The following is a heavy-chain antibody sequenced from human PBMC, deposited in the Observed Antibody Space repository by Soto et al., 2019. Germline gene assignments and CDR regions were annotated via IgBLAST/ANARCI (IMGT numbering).Heavy chain of an antibody. CDR1: GGSFSGYY. CDR2: IYYSGST. V-gene: IGHV4-34*01. J-gene: IGHJ4*02. D-gene: IGHD3-16*01. CDR3: ARDLGRGGYFDY. Sequence: QVQLQQWGAGLLKPSETLSLTCAVYGGSFSGYYWSWIRQHPGKGLEWIGYIYYSGSTYYNPSLKSRVTISVDTSKNQFSLKLSSVTAADTAVYYCARDLGRGGYFDYWGQGTLVTVSS.